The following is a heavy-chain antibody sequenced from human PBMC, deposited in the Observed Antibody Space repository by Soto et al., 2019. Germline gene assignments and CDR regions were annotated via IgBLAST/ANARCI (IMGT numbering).Heavy chain of an antibody. Sequence: PGGSLRLSCAASEFTFNNFWMTWVRQAPGKGLECVANINQDGSEKYYVNSVKGRCTISRDNAKNSLYLQMNSLRAEDTAIYYCAKGGPYYYYGMDVWGQGTTVTVSS. V-gene: IGHV3-7*03. CDR2: INQDGSEK. CDR1: EFTFNNFW. J-gene: IGHJ6*02. CDR3: AKGGPYYYYGMDV. D-gene: IGHD2-15*01.